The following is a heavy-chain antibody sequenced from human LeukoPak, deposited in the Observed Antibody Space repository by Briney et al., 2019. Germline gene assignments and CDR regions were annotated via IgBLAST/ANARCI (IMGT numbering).Heavy chain of an antibody. CDR2: ISGSGGST. CDR3: AKIRSPSSWLPPFDY. CDR1: GFTFSSYA. D-gene: IGHD6-13*01. J-gene: IGHJ4*02. Sequence: PGGSLRLSCAASGFTFSSYAMSWVRQAPGKGLEWVSAISGSGGSTYYADSVKGRFTISRDNSKNTLYLQMNSLRAEDTAVYYCAKIRSPSSWLPPFDYWGQGTLVTVSS. V-gene: IGHV3-23*01.